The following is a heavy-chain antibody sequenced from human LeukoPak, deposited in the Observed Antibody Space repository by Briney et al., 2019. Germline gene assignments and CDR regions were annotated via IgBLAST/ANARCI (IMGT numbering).Heavy chain of an antibody. V-gene: IGHV4-38-2*02. CDR2: IYHSAIT. D-gene: IGHD1-26*01. CDR1: GYSISSGYH. J-gene: IGHJ6*03. Sequence: SETLSLTCAVSGYSISSGYHWGWIRQPPGKGLEWIGTIYHSAITFYNPSLKSRVTMSVDTSKNQFSLKLSSVTAADTAVYYCARDLRVGATRAYYYYYMDVWGKGTTVTVSS. CDR3: ARDLRVGATRAYYYYYMDV.